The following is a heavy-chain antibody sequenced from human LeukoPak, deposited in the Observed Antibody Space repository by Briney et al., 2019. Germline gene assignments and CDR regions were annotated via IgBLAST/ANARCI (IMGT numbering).Heavy chain of an antibody. V-gene: IGHV3-23*01. CDR2: ISGSGGST. J-gene: IGHJ6*02. CDR1: GFTFRSYA. CDR3: AKDGGQSSSYSSSWFNYYYGMDV. D-gene: IGHD6-13*01. Sequence: PGGSLRLSCAASGFTFRSYAMSWVRQAPGKGLEWVSAISGSGGSTYYADSVKGRFTISRENSKNTLYLQMNSRRAEDTAVYYCAKDGGQSSSYSSSWFNYYYGMDVWGQRTTVTVSS.